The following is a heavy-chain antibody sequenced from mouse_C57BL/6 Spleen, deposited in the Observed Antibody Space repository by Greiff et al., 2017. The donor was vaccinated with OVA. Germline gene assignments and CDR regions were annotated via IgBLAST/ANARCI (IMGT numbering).Heavy chain of an antibody. CDR2: IYPGDGDT. D-gene: IGHD2-4*01. V-gene: IGHV1-80*01. CDR3: ARSYDYEEAWFAY. J-gene: IGHJ3*01. Sequence: VQLQQSGAELVKPGASVKISCKASGYAFSSYWMNWVKQRPGKGLEWIGQIYPGDGDTNYNGKFKGKATLTADKSSSTAYMQLSSLTSEDSAVYFCARSYDYEEAWFAYWGQGTLVTVSA. CDR1: GYAFSSYW.